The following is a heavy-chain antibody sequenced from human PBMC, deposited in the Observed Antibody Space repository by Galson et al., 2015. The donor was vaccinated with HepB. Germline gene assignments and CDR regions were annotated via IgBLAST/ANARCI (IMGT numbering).Heavy chain of an antibody. D-gene: IGHD3-10*01. Sequence: SVKVSCKASGYSFTSYAMQWVRQAPGQRLEWMGWINAGNGNTQYSRNFQGRATITRDTSASTVYMELSSLTSEDTAVYYCAKVALADGSGSYPYWFDPWGQGTLVTVSS. CDR3: AKVALADGSGSYPYWFDP. V-gene: IGHV1-3*01. CDR2: INAGNGNT. J-gene: IGHJ5*02. CDR1: GYSFTSYA.